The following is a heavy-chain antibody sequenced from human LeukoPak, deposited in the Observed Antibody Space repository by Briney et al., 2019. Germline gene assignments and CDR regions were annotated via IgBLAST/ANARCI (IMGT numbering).Heavy chain of an antibody. CDR2: ISSSTSTI. V-gene: IGHV3-48*01. Sequence: GSLRLSCAASGFTFSSYAMSWVRQAPGVGLEWVSYISSSTSTIYYADSVKGRFTISRDNAKNSLYLLMNSLRAEDTAVYYCARGPTYSYGYFPAFDIWGQGTMVTVSS. J-gene: IGHJ3*02. CDR1: GFTFSSYA. D-gene: IGHD5-18*01. CDR3: ARGPTYSYGYFPAFDI.